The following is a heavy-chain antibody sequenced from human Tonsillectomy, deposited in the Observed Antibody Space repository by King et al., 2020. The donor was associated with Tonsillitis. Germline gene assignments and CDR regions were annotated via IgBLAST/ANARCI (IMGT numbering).Heavy chain of an antibody. J-gene: IGHJ4*02. V-gene: IGHV4-61*02. CDR3: ARSTFGTDY. CDR2: LDTIGSA. Sequence: VQLQESGPGLVKPSQTLSLTCTVSGASISSGTYYWDWIRQPAGEGLEWIGRLDTIGSANYNPSLKSRVTISRDTSKNQISLKLTSVTAADTAVYYCARSTFGTDYWGQGTLVTVSS. D-gene: IGHD3-16*01. CDR1: GASISSGTYY.